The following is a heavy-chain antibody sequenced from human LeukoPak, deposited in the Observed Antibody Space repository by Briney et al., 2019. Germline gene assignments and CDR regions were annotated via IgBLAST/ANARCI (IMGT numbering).Heavy chain of an antibody. D-gene: IGHD6-13*01. CDR1: GYSISSGYY. Sequence: SETLSLTCAVSGYSISSGYYWGWIRQPPGKGLEWIGSIYHSGSTYYNPSLKSRVTISVDTSKNQFSLKLSSVTAADTAVYYCARHWLIAGARPDWGQGTLVTVSS. CDR3: ARHWLIAGARPD. J-gene: IGHJ4*02. CDR2: IYHSGST. V-gene: IGHV4-38-2*01.